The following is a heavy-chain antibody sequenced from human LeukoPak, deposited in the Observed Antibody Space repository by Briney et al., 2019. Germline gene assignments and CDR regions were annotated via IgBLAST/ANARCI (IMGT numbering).Heavy chain of an antibody. D-gene: IGHD3-3*01. CDR3: AKVPDFGVGYYYYYMDV. V-gene: IGHV3-13*01. CDR1: GFSFSSYD. CDR2: VGTAGDK. J-gene: IGHJ6*03. Sequence: GGSLRLSCAASGFSFSSYDMHWVRQTTGKGLEWVSVVGTAGDKYYTGSVKGRFTISRDNSKNTLYLQMNSLRAEDTAVYYCAKVPDFGVGYYYYYMDVWGKGTTVTVSS.